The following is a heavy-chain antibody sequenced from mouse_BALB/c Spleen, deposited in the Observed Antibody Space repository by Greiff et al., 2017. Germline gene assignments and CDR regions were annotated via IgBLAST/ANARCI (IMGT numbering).Heavy chain of an antibody. Sequence: EVKLVESGPGLVKPSQSLSLTCTVTGYSITSDYAWNWIRQFPGNKLEWMGYISYSGSTSYNPSLKSRISITRDTSKNQFFLQLNSVTTEDTATYYCARGGLRPYYYAMDYWGQGTSVTVSS. J-gene: IGHJ4*01. CDR1: GYSITSDYA. CDR2: ISYSGST. V-gene: IGHV3-2*02. CDR3: ARGGLRPYYYAMDY. D-gene: IGHD2-4*01.